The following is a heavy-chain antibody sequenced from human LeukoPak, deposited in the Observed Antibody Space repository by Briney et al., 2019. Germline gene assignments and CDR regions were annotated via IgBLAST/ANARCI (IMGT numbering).Heavy chain of an antibody. V-gene: IGHV4-59*01. J-gene: IGHJ4*02. Sequence: SETLSLTCTVSGGSISSYYWSWIRQPPGKGLEWIGYIYYSGSTNYNPSLKSRVTISVDTSKNQFSLKLSSVTAADTAVYYCARGPGAQWLVTYYFDYWGQGTLVTVSS. CDR2: IYYSGST. D-gene: IGHD6-19*01. CDR3: ARGPGAQWLVTYYFDY. CDR1: GGSISSYY.